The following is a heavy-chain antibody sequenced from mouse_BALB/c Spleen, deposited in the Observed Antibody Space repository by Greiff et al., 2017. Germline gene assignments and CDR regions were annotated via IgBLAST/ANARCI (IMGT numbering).Heavy chain of an antibody. CDR3: ARDLGTTATYAMDY. CDR1: GFTFSSYG. Sequence: EVKLMESGGGLVQPGGSLKLSCAASGFTFSSYGMSWVRQTPDKRLELVATINSNGGSTYYPDSVKGRFTISRDNAKNTLYLQMSSLKSEDTAMYYCARDLGTTATYAMDYWGQGTSVTVSS. CDR2: INSNGGST. J-gene: IGHJ4*01. D-gene: IGHD1-2*01. V-gene: IGHV5-6-3*01.